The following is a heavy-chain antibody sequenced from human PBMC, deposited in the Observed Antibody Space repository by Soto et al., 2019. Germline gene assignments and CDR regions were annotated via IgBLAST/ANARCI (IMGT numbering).Heavy chain of an antibody. V-gene: IGHV3-74*01. J-gene: IGHJ4*02. CDR3: VRGDSDYYDGNGYLGRH. CDR2: IKSDGSST. Sequence: GASLSLSYRASGFTSSNYWMHWVRQAPGKWRLWVSRIKSDGSSTSYADSVKGRFTISRDNAKNTLYLQMNSLRAEDTAVYYCVRGDSDYYDGNGYLGRHWGQGT. D-gene: IGHD3-22*01. CDR1: GFTSSNYW.